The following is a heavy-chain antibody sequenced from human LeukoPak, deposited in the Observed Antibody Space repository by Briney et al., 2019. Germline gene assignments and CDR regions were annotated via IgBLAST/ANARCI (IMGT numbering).Heavy chain of an antibody. J-gene: IGHJ4*02. CDR1: GFSVSSNY. CDR2: IYSGGRT. Sequence: PGRSLRLSCAASGFSVSSNYMSWVRQAPGKGLEWVTIIYSGGRTYYEDSVKGRFTISRDNSKNTLYLQMNSLRVEDTAVYYCARELHWGQGTLVTVSS. CDR3: ARELH. D-gene: IGHD1-26*01. V-gene: IGHV3-66*02.